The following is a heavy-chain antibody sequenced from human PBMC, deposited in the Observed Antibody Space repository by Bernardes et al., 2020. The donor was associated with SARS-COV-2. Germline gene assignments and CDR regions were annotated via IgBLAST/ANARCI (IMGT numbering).Heavy chain of an antibody. CDR1: GYTFTSNG. Sequence: ASVKVSCKASGYTFTSNGISWVRQAPGQGLEWMGWISAYNGNTNYAQKLQGRVTMTTDTSTGTAYMELRSLRSDDTAVYYCARGDYTIFGVDRYYYGMDVWGQGTTVTVSS. J-gene: IGHJ6*02. D-gene: IGHD3-3*01. CDR2: ISAYNGNT. CDR3: ARGDYTIFGVDRYYYGMDV. V-gene: IGHV1-18*01.